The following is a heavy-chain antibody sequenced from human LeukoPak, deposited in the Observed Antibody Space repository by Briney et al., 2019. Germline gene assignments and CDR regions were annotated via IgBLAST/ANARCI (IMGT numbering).Heavy chain of an antibody. D-gene: IGHD3-22*01. CDR1: GFTFSDYY. J-gene: IGHJ4*02. CDR2: ISSSGSTI. CDR3: ARDLDYYDSSGYCDY. Sequence: GGSLRLSCAASGFTFSDYYMSWIRQAPGKGLEWVSYISSSGSTIYYADSVKGRFTISRGNAKNSLYLQMNSLRAEDTAVYYCARDLDYYDSSGYCDYWGQGTLVTVSS. V-gene: IGHV3-11*04.